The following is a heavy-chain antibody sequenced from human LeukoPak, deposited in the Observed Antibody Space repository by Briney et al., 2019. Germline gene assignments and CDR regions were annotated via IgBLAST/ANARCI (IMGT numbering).Heavy chain of an antibody. Sequence: PSETLSLTCAIYGGYFSGYYWSWIRQPPGKGLEWIGEINHSASTNYNPSLKSRVTISVDTSKNQFSLKLSPVTARERAFYYLGRGRVGATTMPDWYFDLWGRGTLVTVSS. CDR3: GRGRVGATTMPDWYFDL. V-gene: IGHV4-34*01. D-gene: IGHD1-26*01. J-gene: IGHJ2*01. CDR1: GGYFSGYY. CDR2: INHSAST.